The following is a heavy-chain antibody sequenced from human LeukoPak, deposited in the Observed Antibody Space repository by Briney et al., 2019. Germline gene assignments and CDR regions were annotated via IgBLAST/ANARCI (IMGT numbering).Heavy chain of an antibody. J-gene: IGHJ4*02. CDR2: IYHTGST. V-gene: IGHV4-38-2*01. D-gene: IGHD2-2*01. Sequence: PSETLSLTCAVSGYSISSGYYWGWIRQPPGKGLQWIGTIYHTGSTYYKPSLKSRVTISVDTSKNQFSLKLSSVTAADTAVYYCARRLFTTSRHFDSWGQGTLVTVSS. CDR3: ARRLFTTSRHFDS. CDR1: GYSISSGYY.